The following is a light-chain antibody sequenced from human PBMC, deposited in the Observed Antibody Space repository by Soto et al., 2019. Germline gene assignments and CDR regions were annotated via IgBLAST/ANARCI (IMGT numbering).Light chain of an antibody. J-gene: IGKJ1*01. Sequence: EIVLTQSPGTLSLSPGERATISCRASQSVSSSYLAWYQQKPGQAPRLLIYGASSRATGILDRFSGSGSGTVLTFTFSRLEPEDFAVYYCQQYGSSPWTFGQGTKVDIK. V-gene: IGKV3-20*01. CDR3: QQYGSSPWT. CDR1: QSVSSSY. CDR2: GAS.